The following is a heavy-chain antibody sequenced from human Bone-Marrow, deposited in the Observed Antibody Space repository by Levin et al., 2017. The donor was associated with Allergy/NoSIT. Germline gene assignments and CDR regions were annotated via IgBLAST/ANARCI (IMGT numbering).Heavy chain of an antibody. CDR3: ARGSEIDYYNGDALDV. D-gene: IGHD2-21*02. Sequence: PGGSLRLSCAASGFMFSNFDMHWVRQATGKGLEWVSTINTAGDTYYPGSVKGRFTISRENAKNSLYLQMNSLRAGDTAVYYCARGSEIDYYNGDALDVWGQGTMVIVSS. J-gene: IGHJ3*01. CDR1: GFMFSNFD. CDR2: INTAGDT. V-gene: IGHV3-13*04.